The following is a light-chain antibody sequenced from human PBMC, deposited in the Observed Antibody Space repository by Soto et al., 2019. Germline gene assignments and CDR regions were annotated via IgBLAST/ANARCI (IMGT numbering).Light chain of an antibody. CDR3: QQSYSKSVT. Sequence: DIVMTQSPSSLSASVGDRVTITCRASQTIITYLNWYQQKPGKAPKLLIYGTSNSQSGVPSRFRGSASGTDFTLTISSLQPEDFATYYCQQSYSKSVTFGQGTKVDIK. CDR1: QTIITY. V-gene: IGKV1-39*01. J-gene: IGKJ1*01. CDR2: GTS.